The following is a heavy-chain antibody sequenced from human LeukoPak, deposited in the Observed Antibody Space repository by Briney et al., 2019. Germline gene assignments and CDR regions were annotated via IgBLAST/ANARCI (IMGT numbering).Heavy chain of an antibody. CDR2: ISSSSSYI. V-gene: IGHV3-21*01. Sequence: GGSLRLSCAASGFTFSSYSMNWVRQAPGKGLEWVSSISSSSSYIYYADSVKGRFTISRDNAKNSLYLQMNSLRAEDTAVYYCARTRPGGNYFDYWGQGTLVTVSS. D-gene: IGHD3-16*01. CDR3: ARTRPGGNYFDY. CDR1: GFTFSSYS. J-gene: IGHJ4*02.